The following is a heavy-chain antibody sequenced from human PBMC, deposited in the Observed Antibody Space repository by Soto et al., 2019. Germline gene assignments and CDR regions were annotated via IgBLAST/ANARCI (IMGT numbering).Heavy chain of an antibody. CDR2: IYYSGSP. CDR3: ARVYDFWSGYGPFDY. Sequence: SECLSIACTVSGGSVCSVGYDWSWIRQHPGKGLEWIGFIYYSGSPDYNPSHKSRVTISLDSSKNLFSLKLSSVIAADTAVYYFARVYDFWSGYGPFDYRGQGSLVTVSS. J-gene: IGHJ4*02. CDR1: GGSVCSVGYD. V-gene: IGHV4-31*03. D-gene: IGHD3-3*01.